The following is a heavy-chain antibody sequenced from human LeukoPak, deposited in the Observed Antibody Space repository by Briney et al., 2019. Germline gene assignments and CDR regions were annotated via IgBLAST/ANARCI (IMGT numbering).Heavy chain of an antibody. CDR1: GGSINSYY. D-gene: IGHD6-19*01. CDR2: IYYSGST. J-gene: IGHJ3*02. Sequence: PSETLSLTCTVSGGSINSYYWSWIRQPPGKGLEWIGYIYYSGSTNYNPSLKSRVTISVDTSKNQFSLKLSSVTAADTAVYYCARARSSYSSGWSAFDIWGQGTMVTVSS. V-gene: IGHV4-59*01. CDR3: ARARSSYSSGWSAFDI.